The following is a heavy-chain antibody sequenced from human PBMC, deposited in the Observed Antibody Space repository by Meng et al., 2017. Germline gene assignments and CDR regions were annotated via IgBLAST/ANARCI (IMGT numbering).Heavy chain of an antibody. J-gene: IGHJ4*02. CDR2: ISAYNGNT. CDR1: GGTFSSYA. Sequence: QGQLGQSGAGVKKPGASVKVSCKASGGTFSSYAISWVRQAPGQGLEWMGWISAYNGNTNYAQKLQGRVTMTTDTSTSTAYMELRSLRSDDTAVYYCVLWFGKLSFDYWGQGTLVTVSS. CDR3: VLWFGKLSFDY. D-gene: IGHD3-10*01. V-gene: IGHV1-18*01.